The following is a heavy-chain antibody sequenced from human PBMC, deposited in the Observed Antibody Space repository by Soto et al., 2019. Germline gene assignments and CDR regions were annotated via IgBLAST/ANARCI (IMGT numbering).Heavy chain of an antibody. Sequence: GGSLRLSCAASGFTFSNYGMHLVLHAPGKGLEWVAIIWHDGNNKYYADSVRGRFIISRDNSKNRLYLQMNSLRAEDTAVYYCASDLVGASDSYGLDVWGQGTPVTVS. CDR2: IWHDGNNK. CDR1: GFTFSNYG. J-gene: IGHJ6*02. CDR3: ASDLVGASDSYGLDV. V-gene: IGHV3-33*01. D-gene: IGHD1-26*01.